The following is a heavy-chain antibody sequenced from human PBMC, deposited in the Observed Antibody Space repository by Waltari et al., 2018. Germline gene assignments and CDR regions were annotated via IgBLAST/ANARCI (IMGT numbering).Heavy chain of an antibody. D-gene: IGHD3-22*01. CDR2: IKPDGSDK. V-gene: IGHV3-7*01. CDR1: GFTFSTYW. J-gene: IGHJ4*02. Sequence: EVQLVESGGGLVQPGGSLRLSCAASGFTFSTYWMSWVRKAPGKGLEWGANIKPDGSDKNYVDSVKGRFTISRDNAKNSLYLQMNSLRAEDTAVYYCAKYYEISGYFYWGQGTLVTVSS. CDR3: AKYYEISGYFY.